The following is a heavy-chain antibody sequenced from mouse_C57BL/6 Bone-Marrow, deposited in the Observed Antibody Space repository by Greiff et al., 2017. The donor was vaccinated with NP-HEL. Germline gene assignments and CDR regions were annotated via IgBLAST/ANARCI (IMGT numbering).Heavy chain of an antibody. CDR1: GYTFTSYW. J-gene: IGHJ3*01. D-gene: IGHD2-4*01. CDR3: ARRGLRRGFAY. Sequence: QVQLQQSGAELVRPGTSVKLSCKASGYTFTSYWMHWVKQRPGQGLEWIGVIDPSDSYTNYNQKFKGKATLTVDTSSSTAYMQLSSLTSEDSAVYYCARRGLRRGFAYWGQGTLVTVSA. CDR2: IDPSDSYT. V-gene: IGHV1-59*01.